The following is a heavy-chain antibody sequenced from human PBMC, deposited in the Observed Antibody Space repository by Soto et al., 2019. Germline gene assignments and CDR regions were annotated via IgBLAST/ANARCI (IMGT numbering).Heavy chain of an antibody. J-gene: IGHJ6*02. CDR1: GYTFTSYD. Sequence: ASVKVSCKAPGYTFTSYDINWVRQATGQGLEWMGWMNPNSGNTGYAQKFQGRVTMTRNTSTSTAYMELSSLRSEDTAVYYCARKYYYDSSGYYSLYYYYGMDVWGQGTTVTVSS. D-gene: IGHD3-22*01. CDR3: ARKYYYDSSGYYSLYYYYGMDV. V-gene: IGHV1-8*01. CDR2: MNPNSGNT.